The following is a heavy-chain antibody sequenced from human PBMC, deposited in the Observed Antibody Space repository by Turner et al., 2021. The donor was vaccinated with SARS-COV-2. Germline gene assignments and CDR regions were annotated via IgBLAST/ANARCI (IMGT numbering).Heavy chain of an antibody. CDR2: ISYDGSNK. Sequence: QVQLVESGGGVFQPGGSLRRSCPASGSTFSTYGMHWVRQASGKGLEWVAVISYDGSNKYYAGSVKGRVTISRDNSKNTLYLQMNSLRAEDTAVYYCAKNLIRHYQLLYPPNDYGMDVWGQGTTVTVSS. CDR3: AKNLIRHYQLLYPPNDYGMDV. D-gene: IGHD2-2*02. CDR1: GSTFSTYG. J-gene: IGHJ6*02. V-gene: IGHV3-30*18.